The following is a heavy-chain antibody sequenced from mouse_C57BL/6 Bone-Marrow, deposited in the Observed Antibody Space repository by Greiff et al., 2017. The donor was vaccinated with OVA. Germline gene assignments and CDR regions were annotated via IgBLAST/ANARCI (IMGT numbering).Heavy chain of an antibody. CDR2: INPSSGYT. D-gene: IGHD3-2*02. Sequence: VQLQQSGAELARPGASVKMSCKASGYTFTSYTMHWVKQRPGQGLEWIGYINPSSGYTKYNQKFKDKATLTADKSSSTAYMQLSSLTSEDSAVYFCARGVRKDYWGQGTTLTVSS. V-gene: IGHV1-4*01. CDR1: GYTFTSYT. CDR3: ARGVRKDY. J-gene: IGHJ2*01.